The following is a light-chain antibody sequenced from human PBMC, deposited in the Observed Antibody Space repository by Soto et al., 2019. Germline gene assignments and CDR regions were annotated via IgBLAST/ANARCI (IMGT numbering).Light chain of an antibody. V-gene: IGKV3-20*01. CDR2: AAS. CDR3: QQYGASPFT. J-gene: IGKJ3*01. Sequence: EIVLTQSPGTLSLSPGEGATLSCRASQSVSSNFLAWYQQKPGQAPRLLIYAASSRATGISDRFSGSGSETDFVLSIDRLEVEDSGIYYCQQYGASPFTFGPGTRVDIK. CDR1: QSVSSNF.